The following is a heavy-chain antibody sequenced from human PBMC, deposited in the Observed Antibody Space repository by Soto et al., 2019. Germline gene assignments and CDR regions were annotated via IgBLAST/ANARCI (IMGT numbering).Heavy chain of an antibody. D-gene: IGHD3-22*01. CDR1: GFTFSSYA. J-gene: IGHJ4*02. CDR2: ISGSGGST. Sequence: EVQLLESGGGLVQPGGSLRLSCAASGFTFSSYAMSWVRQAPGKGLEWVSAISGSGGSTYYADSVKGRFTISRDNSKNTLYLQMNSLRAEDTAVYYCAKGPTYYYESSGYCDYWGQGTLVTVSS. V-gene: IGHV3-23*01. CDR3: AKGPTYYYESSGYCDY.